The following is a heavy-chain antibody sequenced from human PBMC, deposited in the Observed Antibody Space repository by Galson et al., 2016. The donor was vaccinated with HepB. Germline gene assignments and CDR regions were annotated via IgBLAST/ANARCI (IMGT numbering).Heavy chain of an antibody. V-gene: IGHV3-21*01. D-gene: IGHD3-3*01. Sequence: SLRLSCAASGFTFSSYNMNWVRQAPGKGLEWVSSIRSSSSYIYYADSVKGRFTISKDNAKNSLYLQMNRLRAEDTAVYYCASASRSTDYDFWSGYAHDAFDIWGQGTVVTGSS. CDR2: IRSSSSYI. CDR1: GFTFSSYN. CDR3: ASASRSTDYDFWSGYAHDAFDI. J-gene: IGHJ3*02.